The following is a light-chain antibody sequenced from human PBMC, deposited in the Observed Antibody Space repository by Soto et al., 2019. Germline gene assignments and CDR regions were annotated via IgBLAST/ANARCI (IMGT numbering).Light chain of an antibody. J-gene: IGKJ5*01. CDR3: QQRKSYPVT. CDR2: AAS. V-gene: IGKV1-9*01. CDR1: QDINTY. Sequence: DIQLTQSPSFLSASVGDRVTITCRASQDINTYLAWYQQKPGKAPKLLIFAASTLQNGVPSRFSGSGSGTEFTVTITSLQPEDFAAYYCQQRKSYPVTFGQGTRLEIK.